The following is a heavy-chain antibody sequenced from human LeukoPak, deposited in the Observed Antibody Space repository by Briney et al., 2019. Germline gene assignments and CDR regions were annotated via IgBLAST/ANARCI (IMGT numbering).Heavy chain of an antibody. CDR1: GYTFTGYY. D-gene: IGHD2-15*01. CDR2: INPNSGGT. J-gene: IGHJ4*02. CDR3: ARDSPGCSGGSCYPTGLDY. Sequence: ASVKVSCKASGYTFTGYYMHWVRQAPGQGLEWMGWINPNSGGTNYAPKFQGRVTMTRDTSISTAYMELSRLRSDDTAVYYCARDSPGCSGGSCYPTGLDYWGQGTLVTVSS. V-gene: IGHV1-2*02.